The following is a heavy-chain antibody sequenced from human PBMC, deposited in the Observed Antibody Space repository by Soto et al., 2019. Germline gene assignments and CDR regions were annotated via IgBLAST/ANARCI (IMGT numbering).Heavy chain of an antibody. CDR2: ISSSSSYT. Sequence: QVQLVESGGGLVKPGGSLRLSCAASGFTLSDYYMSWIRQAPGKGLEGVSCISSSSSYTNYADSVKGRFTISRDNAKNSLYLQMNSLRAEDTAVYYCARDHHRYSGYDYVDYWGQGTLVTVSS. V-gene: IGHV3-11*05. D-gene: IGHD5-12*01. J-gene: IGHJ4*02. CDR1: GFTLSDYY. CDR3: ARDHHRYSGYDYVDY.